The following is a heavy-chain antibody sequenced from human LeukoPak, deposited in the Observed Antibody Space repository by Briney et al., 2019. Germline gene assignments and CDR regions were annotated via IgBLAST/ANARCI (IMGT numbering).Heavy chain of an antibody. CDR2: ISAYNGNT. J-gene: IGHJ4*02. D-gene: IGHD3-16*02. CDR3: ARDQLRLGELSLYRY. CDR1: GYTFTSYG. Sequence: ASVKVSCKASGYTFTSYGISWVRQAPGQGLEWMGWISAYNGNTNYAQKLQGRVTMTTDTSTSTAYMELRSLRPDDTAVYYCARDQLRLGELSLYRYWGQGTLVTVSS. V-gene: IGHV1-18*01.